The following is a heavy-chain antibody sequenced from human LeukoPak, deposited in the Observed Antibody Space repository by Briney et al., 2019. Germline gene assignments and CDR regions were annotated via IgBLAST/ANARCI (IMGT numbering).Heavy chain of an antibody. CDR1: GFTFSNYW. CDR2: IKQDGSEK. D-gene: IGHD3-10*01. CDR3: ARAVWFGELSEKWFDP. V-gene: IGHV3-7*04. J-gene: IGHJ5*02. Sequence: GGSLRLSCAASGFTFSNYWMNWVRQAPGKELEWVANIKQDGSEKYYVDSVKGRFIISRDNAKNSLYLQMNSLRAEDTAVYYCARAVWFGELSEKWFDPWGQGTLVTVSS.